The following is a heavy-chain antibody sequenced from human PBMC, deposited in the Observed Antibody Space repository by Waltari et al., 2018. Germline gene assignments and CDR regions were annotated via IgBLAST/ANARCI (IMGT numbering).Heavy chain of an antibody. D-gene: IGHD6-6*01. CDR3: ARGEVEQFVLRDYYYYYYMDV. CDR1: GGSISSYY. J-gene: IGHJ6*03. Sequence: QVQLQESGPGLVKPSETLSLTCTVSGGSISSYYWSWIRQPPGEGLEWIGYIYYSGSTNVNPYVKTRVSISVATSENQFSLKLSSVTAADTAVYYCARGEVEQFVLRDYYYYYYMDVWGKGTTVTVSS. CDR2: IYYSGST. V-gene: IGHV4-59*01.